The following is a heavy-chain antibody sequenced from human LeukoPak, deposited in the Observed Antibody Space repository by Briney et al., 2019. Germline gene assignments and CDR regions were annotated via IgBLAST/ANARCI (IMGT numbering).Heavy chain of an antibody. CDR2: IIPILGIA. CDR1: GGTFSSYA. D-gene: IGHD3-22*01. V-gene: IGHV1-69*04. CDR3: ARISTYYYDSSGYYYPD. J-gene: IGHJ4*02. Sequence: SVKVSCKASGGTFSSYAISWVRQAPGQGLEWMGRIIPILGIANYAQKFQGRVTITADKSTSTAYMELSSLRSEDTAVYYCARISTYYYDSSGYYYPDRGQGTLVTVSS.